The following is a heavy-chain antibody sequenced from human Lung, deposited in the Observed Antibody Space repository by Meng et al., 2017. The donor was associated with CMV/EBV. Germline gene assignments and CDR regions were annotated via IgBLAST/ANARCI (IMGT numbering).Heavy chain of an antibody. CDR2: INPNSGGT. CDR1: GYNFTGYY. Sequence: AXVXVSXXASGYNFTGYYIHWVRQAPGQGLEWMGWINPNSGGTNYAQKFQGRITMTGDTSITTAYMELSRLRSDDMAVYHCARVKRYCTGGTCSSTGYYGMDVWGQGXTVTVSS. D-gene: IGHD2-15*01. CDR3: ARVKRYCTGGTCSSTGYYGMDV. V-gene: IGHV1-2*02. J-gene: IGHJ6*02.